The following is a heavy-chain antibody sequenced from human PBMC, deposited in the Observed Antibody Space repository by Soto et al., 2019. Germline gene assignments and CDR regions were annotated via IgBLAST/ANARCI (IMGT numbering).Heavy chain of an antibody. D-gene: IGHD6-13*01. J-gene: IGHJ5*02. V-gene: IGHV4-4*07. CDR1: GASMNSYH. CDR2: IHSSGST. CDR3: ARDQGVAAAGITWFDP. Sequence: SETLSLTCTVSGASMNSYHWSWIRQPAGKGLEWIGHIHSSGSTNYNPSPKGRVTMSVDTSKNQFSLRLMSLTAADTAVYYCARDQGVAAAGITWFDPWGQGSLVTVSS.